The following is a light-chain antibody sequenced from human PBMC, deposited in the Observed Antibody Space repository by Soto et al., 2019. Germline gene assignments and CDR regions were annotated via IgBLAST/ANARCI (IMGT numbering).Light chain of an antibody. Sequence: ALTQPASVSGSPGQSITISCTGTSSDVGSSNLVSWYQQHPGKAPKLIIYEGSRRPSGVSGRFSGSKSGNTASLTISGLQAEDEADYYCCSFADSSTFYVFGTGTKVTVL. J-gene: IGLJ1*01. CDR3: CSFADSSTFYV. CDR2: EGS. V-gene: IGLV2-23*01. CDR1: SSDVGSSNL.